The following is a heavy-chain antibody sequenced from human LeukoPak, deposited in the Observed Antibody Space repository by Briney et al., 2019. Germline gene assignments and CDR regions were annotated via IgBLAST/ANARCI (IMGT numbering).Heavy chain of an antibody. J-gene: IGHJ6*02. Sequence: ASVKVSCTASGYTFTSYGISWVRQAPGQGLEWMGWISAYNGNTNYAQKLQGRVTMTTDTSTSTAYMELRSLRSDDTAVYYCARDPYDSSGLYGMDVWGQGTTVTVSS. D-gene: IGHD3-22*01. CDR3: ARDPYDSSGLYGMDV. V-gene: IGHV1-18*01. CDR2: ISAYNGNT. CDR1: GYTFTSYG.